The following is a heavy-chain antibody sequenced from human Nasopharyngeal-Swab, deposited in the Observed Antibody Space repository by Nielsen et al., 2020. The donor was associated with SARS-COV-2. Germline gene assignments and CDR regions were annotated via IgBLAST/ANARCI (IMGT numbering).Heavy chain of an antibody. J-gene: IGHJ4*02. CDR2: ISYDGSNK. V-gene: IGHV3-30*18. D-gene: IGHD1-26*01. Sequence: GESLKISCAASGFTFSSYGMHWVRQAPGKGLEWVAVISYDGSNKYYADSVKGRFTISRDNSKNTLYLQMNSLRAEDTAEYYCAKDGSYWFDYWGQGTLVTVSS. CDR3: AKDGSYWFDY. CDR1: GFTFSSYG.